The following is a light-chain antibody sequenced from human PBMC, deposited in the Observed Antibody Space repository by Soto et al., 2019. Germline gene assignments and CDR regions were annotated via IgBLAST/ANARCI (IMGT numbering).Light chain of an antibody. J-gene: IGLJ3*02. CDR1: SSDVGSGNF. Sequence: QSALTQPASVSGSPGQSMTISCTGTSSDVGSGNFVSWFQQHPVKAPKLMIYEVTNRPSGVSYRFSGSKSGNTASLTISGLQAEDEADYYCSSFTTTNTWVFGGGTKLTVL. CDR3: SSFTTTNTWV. V-gene: IGLV2-14*01. CDR2: EVT.